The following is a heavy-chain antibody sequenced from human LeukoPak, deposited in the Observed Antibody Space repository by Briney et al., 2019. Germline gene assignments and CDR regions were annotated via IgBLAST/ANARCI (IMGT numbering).Heavy chain of an antibody. D-gene: IGHD3-9*01. CDR2: ISRSGST. J-gene: IGHJ4*02. CDR1: GGSISSYY. V-gene: IGHV4-59*01. CDR3: AKSGNPYDFLTS. Sequence: SETLSLTCIVSGGSISSYYWSWIRQPPGKGLEWIGYISRSGSTNYNPSLKSRVTISVDTSKNQFSLKLSSVTAADTAVYFCAKSGNPYDFLTSWGQGTLVTVSS.